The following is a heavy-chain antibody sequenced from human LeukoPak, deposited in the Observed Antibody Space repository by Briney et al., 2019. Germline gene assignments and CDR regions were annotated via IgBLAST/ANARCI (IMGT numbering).Heavy chain of an antibody. CDR1: GYTFTTYG. Sequence: ASVKVSFKASGYTFTTYGISWVRQAPGQGLEWMGWISAYTGNTNYAQNLQGRVTMTTDTSTTTAYMELRSLTSDDTAVYYCARRMVGATGSDYWGQGTLVTVSS. CDR3: ARRMVGATGSDY. CDR2: ISAYTGNT. V-gene: IGHV1-18*01. D-gene: IGHD1-26*01. J-gene: IGHJ4*02.